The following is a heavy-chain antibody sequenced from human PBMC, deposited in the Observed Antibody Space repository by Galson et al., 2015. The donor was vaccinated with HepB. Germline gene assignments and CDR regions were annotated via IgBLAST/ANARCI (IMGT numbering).Heavy chain of an antibody. D-gene: IGHD3-22*01. Sequence: QSGAEVTKPGESLKISCKGSGYSFTSYWIGWVRQVPGKGLEWMGIIYPGDSDTRYSPSFQGQVTISADKSISTAYLQWSSLKASDTAMYYCATSGPYYYDSSGYWDYWGQGTLVTVSS. V-gene: IGHV5-51*01. J-gene: IGHJ4*02. CDR3: ATSGPYYYDSSGYWDY. CDR2: IYPGDSDT. CDR1: GYSFTSYW.